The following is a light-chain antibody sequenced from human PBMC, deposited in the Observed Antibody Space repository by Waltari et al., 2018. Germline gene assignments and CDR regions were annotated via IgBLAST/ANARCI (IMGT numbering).Light chain of an antibody. V-gene: IGKV1-8*01. J-gene: IGKJ4*01. CDR3: QHLHGYPIT. CDR2: AAS. Sequence: AIRMTQSPSSLSASTGDRVTITCRASQGISSYLAWYQQKPGKAPNLLISAASTLQSGVPSRFSGSGSGTDFTLTISSLQPEDFATYYCQHLHGYPITFGGGTKVEIK. CDR1: QGISSY.